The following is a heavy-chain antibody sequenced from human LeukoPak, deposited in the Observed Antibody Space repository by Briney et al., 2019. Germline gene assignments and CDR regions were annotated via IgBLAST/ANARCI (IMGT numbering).Heavy chain of an antibody. J-gene: IGHJ4*02. CDR2: ISYDGSNK. CDR3: AREELNGSYSNY. CDR1: GFTFSSSA. D-gene: IGHD1-26*01. V-gene: IGHV3-30-3*01. Sequence: GGSLRLSCAASGFTFSSSAMHWVRQAPDKGLEWVAVISYDGSNKYYADSVKGRFTISRDNSKNTLYLQMNSLRADDTAVYYCAREELNGSYSNYWGQGTLVTVSS.